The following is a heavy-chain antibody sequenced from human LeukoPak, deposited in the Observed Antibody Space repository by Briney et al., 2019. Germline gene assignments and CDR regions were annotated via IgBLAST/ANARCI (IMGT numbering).Heavy chain of an antibody. J-gene: IGHJ3*01. CDR3: ARVGGPVPAALEDAFDL. CDR2: IYITGST. V-gene: IGHV4-4*07. D-gene: IGHD6-6*01. CDR1: NGSVSPYY. Sequence: PSETLSLTCTVSNGSVSPYYWSWIRQPAGQGLEWIGRIYITGSTTYSPSLKSRVTMSIDTSKNQFSLNLSSMTAADTAVYFCARVGGPVPAALEDAFDLWGQGILVTVSS.